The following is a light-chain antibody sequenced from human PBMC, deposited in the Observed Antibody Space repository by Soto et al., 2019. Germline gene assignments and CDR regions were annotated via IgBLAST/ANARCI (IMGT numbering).Light chain of an antibody. CDR2: DAS. CDR3: QQYDSLPFT. J-gene: IGKJ3*01. CDR1: QDFSNY. V-gene: IGKV1-33*01. Sequence: DIQMTQSPSSLSASVGDRVTITCQAIQDFSNYLNWYQQKPGKAPKLLIYDASNLETGVPSRFSGSGSGTDFTFTISSLQPEDIATYYCQQYDSLPFTFGPGTKVDIK.